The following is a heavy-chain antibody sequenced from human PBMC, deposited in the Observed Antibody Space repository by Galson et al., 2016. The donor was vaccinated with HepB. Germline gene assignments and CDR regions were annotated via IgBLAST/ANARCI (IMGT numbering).Heavy chain of an antibody. CDR2: INPSGGTT. D-gene: IGHD3-16*01. J-gene: IGHJ2*01. V-gene: IGHV1-46*01. CDR3: AIFTGRRYFEL. Sequence: SVKVSCKASGYSFTSYYMHWVRQAPGQGLEWMGIINPSGGTTRYAQKFQGRVTMTRDTSTSTVYMEVSSLRSDDTAVYYCAIFTGRRYFELWGRGTLVTVSS. CDR1: GYSFTSYY.